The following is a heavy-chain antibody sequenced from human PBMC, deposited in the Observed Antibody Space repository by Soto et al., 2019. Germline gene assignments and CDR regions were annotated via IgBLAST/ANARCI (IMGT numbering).Heavy chain of an antibody. CDR1: GGSISSGDYY. V-gene: IGHV4-30-4*01. D-gene: IGHD3-22*01. Sequence: SETLSLTCTVSGGSISSGDYYWSWIRQPPGKGLEWIGYIYYSGSTYYNPSLKSRVTISVDTSKNQFSLKLSSVTAADTAVYYCARDPDYYDSSGSWGQGTLVTVSS. CDR3: ARDPDYYDSSGS. CDR2: IYYSGST. J-gene: IGHJ5*02.